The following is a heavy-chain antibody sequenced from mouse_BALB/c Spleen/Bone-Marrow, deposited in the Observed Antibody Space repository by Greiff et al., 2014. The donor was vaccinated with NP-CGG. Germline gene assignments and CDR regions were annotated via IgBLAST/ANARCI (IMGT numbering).Heavy chain of an antibody. CDR2: IWRGGST. CDR3: AIDGYYAMDY. CDR1: GFSLTSYG. Sequence: VKLQESGPGLVQPSQSLSITCTVSGFSLTSYGLHWVRQSPGKGLEWLGVIWRGGSTDYDAAFMSRLSITKDNSKSQVFFKMNSLQADDTAIYYCAIDGYYAMDYWGQGTSVTVSS. D-gene: IGHD2-3*01. J-gene: IGHJ4*01. V-gene: IGHV2-5*01.